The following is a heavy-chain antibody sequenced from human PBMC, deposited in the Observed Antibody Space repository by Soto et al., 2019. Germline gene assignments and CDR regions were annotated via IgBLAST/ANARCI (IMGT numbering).Heavy chain of an antibody. V-gene: IGHV1-8*01. J-gene: IGHJ6*02. CDR3: ARWGAAMVRDYYGMDV. CDR2: MNPNSGNT. D-gene: IGHD5-18*01. Sequence: ASVKVSCKASGYTFTSYDINWVRQATGQGLEWMGWMNPNSGNTGYAQKFQGRVTMTRNTSISTAYMELSSLRPEDTAVYYCARWGAAMVRDYYGMDVWGQGTTVTVSS. CDR1: GYTFTSYD.